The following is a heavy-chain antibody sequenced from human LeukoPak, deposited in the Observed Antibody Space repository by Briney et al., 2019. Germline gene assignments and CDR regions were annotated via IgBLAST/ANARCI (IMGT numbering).Heavy chain of an antibody. V-gene: IGHV3-11*01. CDR3: ARPDYYDSSEGTDY. J-gene: IGHJ4*02. Sequence: NAGGSLRLSCAASGFTFSDYYMSWIRQAPGKGLEWVSYISSSGNTIYYADSVKGRFTISRDNAKTSRHLQMNSLRAEDTAVYYCARPDYYDSSEGTDYWGQGTLVTVSS. D-gene: IGHD3-22*01. CDR2: ISSSGNTI. CDR1: GFTFSDYY.